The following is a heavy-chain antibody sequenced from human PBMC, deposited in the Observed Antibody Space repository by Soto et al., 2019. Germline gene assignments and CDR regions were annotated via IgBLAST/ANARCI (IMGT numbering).Heavy chain of an antibody. CDR2: IWYDGSNK. V-gene: IGHV3-33*01. J-gene: IGHJ6*04. Sequence: QVQLVESGGGVVQPGRSLRLSCAASGFTFSSYGMHWVRQAPGKGLEWVAVIWYDGSNKYYADSVKGRFTISRDNSKNTLYLQMNSLRAEDTAVYYCAREGDYGDYEDLPDVWGKGTTVTVSS. CDR3: AREGDYGDYEDLPDV. D-gene: IGHD4-17*01. CDR1: GFTFSSYG.